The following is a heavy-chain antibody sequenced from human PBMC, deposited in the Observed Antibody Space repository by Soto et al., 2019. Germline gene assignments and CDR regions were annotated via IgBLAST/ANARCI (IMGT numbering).Heavy chain of an antibody. V-gene: IGHV3-73*01. CDR1: GFIFSDSA. CDR2: IRSKANSYTT. J-gene: IGHJ5*02. Sequence: GGSLRLSCAASGFIFSDSAIHWVRQASGKGLEWVGRIRSKANSYTTEYAASVQGRSTISRDDSKNTAYLQMDRLKTDDTALYYCVKNSGWFNTWGQGALVTVSS. CDR3: VKNSGWFNT. D-gene: IGHD3-10*01.